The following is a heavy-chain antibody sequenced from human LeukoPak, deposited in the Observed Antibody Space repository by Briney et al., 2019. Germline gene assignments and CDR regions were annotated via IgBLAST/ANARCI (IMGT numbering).Heavy chain of an antibody. J-gene: IGHJ3*02. CDR2: INHSGST. V-gene: IGHV4-34*01. CDR1: GGSFSGYY. Sequence: KPSETLSLTCAGYGGSFSGYYWSWIRQSPGKGLEWIGEINHSGSTSYYPSLKSRVTISVDTSKNQFSLRLSSVTAADTAVYYCARGEIFGDRRVAFDIWGQGTMVTVSS. CDR3: ARGEIFGDRRVAFDI. D-gene: IGHD3-3*01.